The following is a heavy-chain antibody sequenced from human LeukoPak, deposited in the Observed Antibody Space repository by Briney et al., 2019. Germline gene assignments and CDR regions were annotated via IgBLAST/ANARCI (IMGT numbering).Heavy chain of an antibody. CDR2: ISSSGSI. Sequence: PGGSLRLSCAASGFTFSNCNMNWVRQAPGKGLEWVSYISSSGSIFYADSVKGRFTISRDNVKNSLDLQMNSLGAEDAAVYYCAREDVYTAMFDYWGQGTLVTVSS. CDR3: AREDVYTAMFDY. CDR1: GFTFSNCN. J-gene: IGHJ4*02. V-gene: IGHV3-48*01. D-gene: IGHD5-18*01.